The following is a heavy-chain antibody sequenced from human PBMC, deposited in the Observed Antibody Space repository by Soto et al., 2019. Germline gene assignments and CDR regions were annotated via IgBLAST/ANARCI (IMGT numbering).Heavy chain of an antibody. Sequence: LSLTCVISGDSVSSNGACWNWIRQSPSRGLQWLGRIYYRSKWFHDYAASVESRMAINPDTSRNQFSLQLNYVTPEDTAVYYCARVHCSAGTCLDGLDFWGQGTTVTVPS. CDR3: ARVHCSAGTCLDGLDF. V-gene: IGHV6-1*01. CDR1: GDSVSSNGAC. CDR2: IYYRSKWFH. D-gene: IGHD2-15*01. J-gene: IGHJ6*02.